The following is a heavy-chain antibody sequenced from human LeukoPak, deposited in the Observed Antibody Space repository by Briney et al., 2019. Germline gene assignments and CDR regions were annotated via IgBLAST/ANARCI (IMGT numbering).Heavy chain of an antibody. V-gene: IGHV3-23*01. J-gene: IGHJ4*02. CDR3: ATLSDAIAAAGTRNY. CDR2: ISGSGGST. CDR1: GFTFSSYA. Sequence: PGGSLRLSCAASGFTFSSYAMSWVRQAPGKGLEWVSVISGSGGSTNYADSVNGRFTISRDNSKNMLHLQMSSLRAEDTVVYYCATLSDAIAAAGTRNYWGQGTLVTVSS. D-gene: IGHD6-13*01.